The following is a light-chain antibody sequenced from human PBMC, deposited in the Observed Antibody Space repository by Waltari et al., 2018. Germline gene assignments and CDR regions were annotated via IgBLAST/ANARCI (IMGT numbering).Light chain of an antibody. Sequence: SYVLTQPPSVSVAPGKTARITCGGNNIGSKSVHWYQQKPCQAPVLVIYYDSDRPSGIPERFSGSNSGNTATLTISRVEAGDEADYYCQVWDSSSDHNYVFGTGTKVTVL. CDR2: YDS. CDR1: NIGSKS. V-gene: IGLV3-21*04. CDR3: QVWDSSSDHNYV. J-gene: IGLJ1*01.